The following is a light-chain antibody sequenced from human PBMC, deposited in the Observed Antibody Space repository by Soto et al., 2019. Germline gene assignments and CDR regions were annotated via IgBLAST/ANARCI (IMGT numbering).Light chain of an antibody. CDR3: LQSNIFPHT. Sequence: DIQMTQSPSSVSASVGDRVTITCRASQYISSWLAWYQQKPGKAPQLLIYAASSLQSGVPSRFSGSGSGTDFTLTISSLQPEDFATYYCLQSNIFPHTFGQGTKLEIK. CDR2: AAS. J-gene: IGKJ2*01. V-gene: IGKV1-12*01. CDR1: QYISSW.